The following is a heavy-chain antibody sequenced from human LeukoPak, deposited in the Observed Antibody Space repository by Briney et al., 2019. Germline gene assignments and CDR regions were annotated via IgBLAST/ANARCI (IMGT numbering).Heavy chain of an antibody. CDR2: IIPIFGIA. CDR3: ARDPVTTRFDP. CDR1: GGTFSSYA. D-gene: IGHD4-17*01. V-gene: IGHV1-69*04. Sequence: GASVKVSCKASGGTFSSYAISWVRQAPGQGLEWMGRIIPIFGIANYAQKLQGRVTITADKSTSTAYMELSSLRSEDTAVYYCARDPVTTRFDPWGQGTLVTVSS. J-gene: IGHJ5*02.